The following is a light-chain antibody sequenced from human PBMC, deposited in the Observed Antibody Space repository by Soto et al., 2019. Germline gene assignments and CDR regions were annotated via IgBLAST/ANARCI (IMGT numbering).Light chain of an antibody. CDR3: SSYTSSSTLEGV. CDR1: SSDVGGYNY. V-gene: IGLV2-14*01. J-gene: IGLJ1*01. CDR2: EVS. Sequence: QSVLTQPASVSGSPGQSSTISCTGTSSDVGGYNYVSWYQQHPGKAPKLMIYEVSNRPSGVSNRFSGSKSGNTASLTISGLQAEDEADYYCSSYTSSSTLEGVFGTGTKVTVL.